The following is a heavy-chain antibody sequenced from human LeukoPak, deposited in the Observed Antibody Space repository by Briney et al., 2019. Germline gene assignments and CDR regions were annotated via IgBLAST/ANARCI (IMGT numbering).Heavy chain of an antibody. CDR2: IRYDGSNK. CDR3: AKDYFSAFEWELPFFDY. CDR1: GFTFSSYG. Sequence: PGGSLRLSCAASGFTFSSYGMHWVRQAPGKGLEWVAFIRYDGSNKYYADSVKGRFTIPRDNSKNTLYLQMNSLRAEDTAVYYCAKDYFSAFEWELPFFDYWGQGTLVTVSS. D-gene: IGHD1-26*01. V-gene: IGHV3-30*02. J-gene: IGHJ4*02.